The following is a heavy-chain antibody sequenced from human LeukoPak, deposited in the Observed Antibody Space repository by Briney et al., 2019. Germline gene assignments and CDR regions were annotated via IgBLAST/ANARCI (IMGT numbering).Heavy chain of an antibody. Sequence: GGSLRLSCASSGFAFSDYEMNWVRQAPGKGLECVSYISSSGSIIYYADSVKGRFTISRDNAKRSLFLQMNSLRVEDTAVYYCARTMWGFDYWGQGTLVTVSS. D-gene: IGHD7-27*01. CDR1: GFAFSDYE. CDR3: ARTMWGFDY. V-gene: IGHV3-48*03. CDR2: ISSSGSII. J-gene: IGHJ4*02.